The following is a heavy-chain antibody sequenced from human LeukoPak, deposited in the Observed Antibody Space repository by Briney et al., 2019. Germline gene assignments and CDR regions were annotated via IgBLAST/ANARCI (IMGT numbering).Heavy chain of an antibody. CDR2: ISYDGSNK. V-gene: IGHV3-30*04. Sequence: GGSLRLSCAASGFTFSSYAMHWVRQAPGKGLEWVAVISYDGSNKYYADSVKGRFTISRDNSKNTLYLQMNSLRAEDTAVYYCAREEHGEFDYWGQGTLVTVSS. CDR3: AREEHGEFDY. D-gene: IGHD1-26*01. CDR1: GFTFSSYA. J-gene: IGHJ4*02.